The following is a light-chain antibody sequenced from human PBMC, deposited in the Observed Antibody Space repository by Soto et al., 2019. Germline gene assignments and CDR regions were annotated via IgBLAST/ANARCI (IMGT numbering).Light chain of an antibody. Sequence: QSALTQPPSVSGSPGQSVTISCTGTSSDVGSYDRVSWYHQPPGTAPKVIIYEVSNRPSGVPDRFSGSKSGNTASLTISGLQAEDEGDYYCASHTTSRSGVFGGGTKLTVL. CDR3: ASHTTSRSGV. V-gene: IGLV2-18*02. CDR1: SSDVGSYDR. J-gene: IGLJ3*02. CDR2: EVS.